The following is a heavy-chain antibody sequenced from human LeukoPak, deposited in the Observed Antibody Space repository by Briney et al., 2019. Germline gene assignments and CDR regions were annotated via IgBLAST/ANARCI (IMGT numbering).Heavy chain of an antibody. D-gene: IGHD3-3*01. J-gene: IGHJ4*02. Sequence: SETLSLTCAVYGGSFSGYYWSWIRQPPGKGLEWIGEINHSGSINYNPSLKSRVTISVDTSKNQFSLKLSSVTAADTAVYYCARAIRITIFGVVIYPGYFDYWGQGTLVTVSS. CDR3: ARAIRITIFGVVIYPGYFDY. V-gene: IGHV4-34*01. CDR1: GGSFSGYY. CDR2: INHSGSI.